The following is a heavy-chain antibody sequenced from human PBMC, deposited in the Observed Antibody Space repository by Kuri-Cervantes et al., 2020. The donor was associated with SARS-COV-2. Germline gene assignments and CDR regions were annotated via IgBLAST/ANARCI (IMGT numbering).Heavy chain of an antibody. Sequence: GESLKISCAASGFTFSSYSMNWVRQAPGKGLEWVSSISSSSSYIYYADSVKGRFTISRDNAKNSLYLQMNSLRAEDTAVYYCAKTVAGTGIYYWGQGTLVTVSS. J-gene: IGHJ4*02. CDR1: GFTFSSYS. CDR3: AKTVAGTGIYY. D-gene: IGHD6-19*01. CDR2: ISSSSSYI. V-gene: IGHV3-21*04.